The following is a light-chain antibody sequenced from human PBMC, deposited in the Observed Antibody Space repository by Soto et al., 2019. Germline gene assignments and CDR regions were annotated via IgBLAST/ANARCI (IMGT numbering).Light chain of an antibody. CDR1: TGAVTSGHY. V-gene: IGLV7-46*01. CDR3: VLSYGV. CDR2: DTT. Sequence: QAVVTQEPSLTVSPGGTVTLTCGSSTGAVTSGHYPYWFQQKPGQAPRTLIYDTTNKHSWTPARFSGSLLGGKAALTLSGAQPEDEAEYYCVLSYGVFGGGTKLTVL. J-gene: IGLJ2*01.